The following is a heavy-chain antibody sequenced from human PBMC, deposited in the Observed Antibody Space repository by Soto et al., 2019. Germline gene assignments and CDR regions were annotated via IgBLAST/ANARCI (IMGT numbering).Heavy chain of an antibody. V-gene: IGHV4-30-2*01. D-gene: IGHD3-22*01. Sequence: SETLSLTCAVSGGSISSGGYSWSWIRQPPGKGLEWIGYIYHSGSTYYNPSLKSRVTISVDRSKNQFSLKLSSVTAADTAVYYCARAHYYHDSSGYFPYWGQGSLVTVS. CDR3: ARAHYYHDSSGYFPY. CDR2: IYHSGST. J-gene: IGHJ4*02. CDR1: GGSISSGGYS.